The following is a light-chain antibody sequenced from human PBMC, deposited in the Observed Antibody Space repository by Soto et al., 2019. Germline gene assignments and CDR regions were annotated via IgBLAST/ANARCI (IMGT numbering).Light chain of an antibody. J-gene: IGLJ3*02. CDR2: EVD. Sequence: QSALTQPASVSGSPGQSITISCTGTNSDIGGYNYVSWYQQHPGKAPKLLIYEVDNRPSGVSSRFSGSKSGNTASLTISGLQAEDEADYYCSSYTTSSTWVFGGGTKLTVL. V-gene: IGLV2-14*01. CDR3: SSYTTSSTWV. CDR1: NSDIGGYNY.